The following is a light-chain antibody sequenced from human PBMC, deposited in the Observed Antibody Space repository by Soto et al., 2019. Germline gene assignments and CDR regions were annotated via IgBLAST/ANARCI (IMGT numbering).Light chain of an antibody. CDR3: QQSTT. Sequence: DIQMTQSPSTLSASVGDRVTITCRTSQRIANWLAWYQQKPRKAPKRLIYDASTLESGVPSRFSGSGSGTEFTLTISSLQPDDFATYYCQQSTTFGQGTKV. CDR2: DAS. CDR1: QRIANW. J-gene: IGKJ1*01. V-gene: IGKV1-5*01.